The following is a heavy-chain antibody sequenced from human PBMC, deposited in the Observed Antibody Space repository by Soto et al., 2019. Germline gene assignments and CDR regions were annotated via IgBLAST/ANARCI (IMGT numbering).Heavy chain of an antibody. D-gene: IGHD2-21*02. CDR1: GGSISGYY. CDR2: MYNTGST. J-gene: IGHJ6*02. V-gene: IGHV4-59*01. Sequence: ETLSLTCTVSGGSISGYYWSWIRQPPGRGLEWIGYMYNTGSTVYNPSFKSRVTISVDTSKNQFSLKLNSVTAADTAVYYCARDLWGYCGTDCYPLDVWGQGTTVTVSS. CDR3: ARDLWGYCGTDCYPLDV.